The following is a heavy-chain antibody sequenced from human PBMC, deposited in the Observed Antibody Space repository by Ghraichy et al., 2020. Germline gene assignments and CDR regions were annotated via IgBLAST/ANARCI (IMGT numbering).Heavy chain of an antibody. CDR1: GGTFSSYA. CDR2: IIPIFGTA. J-gene: IGHJ4*02. Sequence: SVKVSCKASGGTFSSYAISWVRQAPGQGLEWMGGIIPIFGTANYAQKFQGRVTITADESTSTAYMELSSLRSEDTAVYYCARDRGGGSYHFDYWGQGTLVTVSS. D-gene: IGHD1-26*01. V-gene: IGHV1-69*13. CDR3: ARDRGGGSYHFDY.